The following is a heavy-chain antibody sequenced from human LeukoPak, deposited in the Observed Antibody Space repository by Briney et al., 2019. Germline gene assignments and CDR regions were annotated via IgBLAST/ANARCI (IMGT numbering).Heavy chain of an antibody. CDR3: ARGRYYYDSSGYPYNWFDP. CDR2: VYYSGST. CDR1: GDSISTYY. Sequence: PSETLSLTRTVSGDSISTYYWSWIRQPPGKGLEWIGYVYYSGSTNYNPSLKSRVTISVDTSKNKFFLNLSPVTAADTAMYYCARGRYYYDSSGYPYNWFDPWGQGTLVTVSS. J-gene: IGHJ5*02. D-gene: IGHD3-22*01. V-gene: IGHV4-59*01.